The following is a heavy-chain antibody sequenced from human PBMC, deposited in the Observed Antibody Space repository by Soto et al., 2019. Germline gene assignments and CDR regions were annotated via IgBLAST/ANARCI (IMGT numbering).Heavy chain of an antibody. CDR3: ARDEYYYDSSGPGAFDI. J-gene: IGHJ3*02. D-gene: IGHD3-22*01. CDR1: GSSVSSGGYY. Sequence: LSLTCTFSGSSVSSGGYYWSWIRQHQGKGLEWIGYIYYSGSTYYNPSLKSRVTISVDTSKNQFSLKLSSVTAADTAVYYCARDEYYYDSSGPGAFDIWGQGTMVTVSS. CDR2: IYYSGST. V-gene: IGHV4-31*03.